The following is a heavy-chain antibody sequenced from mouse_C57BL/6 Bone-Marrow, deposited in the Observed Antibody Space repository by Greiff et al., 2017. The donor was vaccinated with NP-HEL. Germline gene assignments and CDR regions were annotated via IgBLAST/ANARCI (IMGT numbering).Heavy chain of an antibody. J-gene: IGHJ1*03. CDR1: GFSLTSYG. Sequence: QVQLKQSGPGLVQPSQSLSITCTVSGFSLTSYGVHWVRQPPGKGLEWLGVIWSGGSTDYNAAFISRLSISRDNSKSQVFFKMNSLQADDTAIYYCAKIGTYGSSWRYFDVWGTGTTVTVSS. D-gene: IGHD1-1*01. V-gene: IGHV2-4*01. CDR3: AKIGTYGSSWRYFDV. CDR2: IWSGGST.